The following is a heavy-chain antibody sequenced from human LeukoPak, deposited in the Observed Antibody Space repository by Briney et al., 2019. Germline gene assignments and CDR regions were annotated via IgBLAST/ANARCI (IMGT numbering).Heavy chain of an antibody. CDR1: GGSISSYY. Sequence: PSETLSLTCTVSGGSISSYYWSWIRQPPGKGLEWIGYIYYSGSTNYNPSLKSRVTISVDKSKNQFSLKLSSVTAADTAVYYCASGTGTTSLFDYWGQGTLVTVSS. J-gene: IGHJ4*02. CDR2: IYYSGST. V-gene: IGHV4-59*12. CDR3: ASGTGTTSLFDY. D-gene: IGHD1-1*01.